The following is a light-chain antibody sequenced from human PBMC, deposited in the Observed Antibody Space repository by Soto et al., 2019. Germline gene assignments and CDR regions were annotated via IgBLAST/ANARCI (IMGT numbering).Light chain of an antibody. V-gene: IGLV6-57*02. CDR3: QSSDSRNHVV. CDR2: EDN. Sequence: LAQPHSVSESPGKTVTISCTGSSGTVVTNYVQWYQQRPGSAPTTVIYEDNQRPSGVPERFSGSIDRSSNSASLTISGLKTEDEADYYCQSSDSRNHVVFGGGTKVTVL. CDR1: SGTVVTNY. J-gene: IGLJ2*01.